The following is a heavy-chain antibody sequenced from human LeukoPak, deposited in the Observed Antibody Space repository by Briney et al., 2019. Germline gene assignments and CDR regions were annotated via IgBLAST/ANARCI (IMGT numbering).Heavy chain of an antibody. D-gene: IGHD1-26*01. CDR1: GFTVSSNY. CDR3: ARAPYSRGSYLPDLDY. Sequence: PGGSLRLSCAASGFTVSSNYMNWVRQAPGKGLEWVSVIYSGGNTYYADSVKGRFTISRDNSKNTLYLQMNSLRADDTAVYYCARAPYSRGSYLPDLDYWGQGTLVTVSS. CDR2: IYSGGNT. J-gene: IGHJ4*02. V-gene: IGHV3-53*01.